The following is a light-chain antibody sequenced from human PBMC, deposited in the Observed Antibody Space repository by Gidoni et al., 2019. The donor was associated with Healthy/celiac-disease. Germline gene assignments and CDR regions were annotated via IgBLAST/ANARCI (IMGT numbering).Light chain of an antibody. CDR2: QDS. CDR3: QVWDSSTVV. CDR1: KLGDKY. V-gene: IGLV3-1*01. J-gene: IGLJ2*01. Sequence: SYELTQPPSVSVSPGQTANITCSGDKLGDKYACWYQQKPGQSPVLVIYQDSKRPSGIPERFSGSNSGNTATLTISGTQAMDEADYYCQVWDSSTVVFGGGTKLTVL.